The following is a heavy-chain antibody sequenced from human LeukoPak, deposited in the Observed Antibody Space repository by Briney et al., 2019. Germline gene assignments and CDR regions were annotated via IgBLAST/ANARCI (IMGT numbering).Heavy chain of an antibody. D-gene: IGHD2-2*02. Sequence: ASVKVSCKASGYTFTSYYMHWVRQAPGQGLEWMGIINPSGGSTSYAQKFQGRVTMTRDTSTSTVYMELSSLRSEDTAVYYCARVPGYCSSTSCYTRSDYFDYWGQGTLVTVSS. CDR1: GYTFTSYY. V-gene: IGHV1-46*01. J-gene: IGHJ4*02. CDR2: INPSGGST. CDR3: ARVPGYCSSTSCYTRSDYFDY.